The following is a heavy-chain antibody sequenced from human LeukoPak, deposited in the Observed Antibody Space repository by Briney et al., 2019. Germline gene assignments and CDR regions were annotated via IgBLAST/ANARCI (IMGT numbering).Heavy chain of an antibody. CDR1: GYTFTGYY. Sequence: ASVKVSCKASGYTFTGYYMHWVRQAPGQGLEWMGWINPNSGGTNYAQKFQGWVTMTRDTSISTAYMELSRLRSDDTAVYYCARGGFVGSPAQTPTLSPDYWGQGTLVTVSS. CDR3: ARGGFVGSPAQTPTLSPDY. D-gene: IGHD1-26*01. V-gene: IGHV1-2*04. J-gene: IGHJ4*02. CDR2: INPNSGGT.